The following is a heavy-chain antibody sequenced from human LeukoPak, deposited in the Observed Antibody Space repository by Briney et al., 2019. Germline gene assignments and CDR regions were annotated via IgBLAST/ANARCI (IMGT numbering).Heavy chain of an antibody. Sequence: KASETLSLTCTVSGGSISSYYWSWIRQPPGKGLEWIGFIYYSGSTNYNPSLKSRVTISVDTSKNQFSLKLSSATAADTAVYYCARSLTFGGLIAYYDYWGQGTLVTVSS. J-gene: IGHJ4*02. V-gene: IGHV4-59*01. CDR1: GGSISSYY. D-gene: IGHD3-16*02. CDR3: ARSLTFGGLIAYYDY. CDR2: IYYSGST.